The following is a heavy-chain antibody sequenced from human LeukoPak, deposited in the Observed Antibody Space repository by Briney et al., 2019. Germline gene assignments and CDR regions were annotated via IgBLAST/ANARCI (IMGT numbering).Heavy chain of an antibody. J-gene: IGHJ4*02. V-gene: IGHV1-8*03. CDR1: GYTFTSYD. CDR3: ARSFTGYDSSGYYYVNYFDY. CDR2: MNPNSGNT. Sequence: GASVKLSCKASGYTFTSYDINWERQATGQGLEWMGRMNPNSGNTGYAQKFQGRVTVTRNTSISTAYMELSSLRSEDTAVYYCARSFTGYDSSGYYYVNYFDYWGQGTLVTVSS. D-gene: IGHD3-22*01.